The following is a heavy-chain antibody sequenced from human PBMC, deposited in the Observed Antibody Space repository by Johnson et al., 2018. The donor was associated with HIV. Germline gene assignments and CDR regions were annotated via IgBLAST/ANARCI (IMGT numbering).Heavy chain of an antibody. D-gene: IGHD6-13*01. Sequence: VQLVESGGALVQPGGSLGLSCAVSGFTFSNFWMSWVRQAPGKGLEWVANNKEDGSEKHYVDSVKGRFTISRDNAKNTLYLQMNSLRTEDTAVYYCARASYNRSSWTWDVFDIWGQGTMVTVSS. J-gene: IGHJ3*02. CDR1: GFTFSNFW. V-gene: IGHV3-7*03. CDR3: ARASYNRSSWTWDVFDI. CDR2: NKEDGSEK.